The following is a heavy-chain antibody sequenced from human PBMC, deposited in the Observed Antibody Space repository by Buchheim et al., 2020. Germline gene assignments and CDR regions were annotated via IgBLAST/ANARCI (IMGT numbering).Heavy chain of an antibody. CDR2: IDWDDNK. J-gene: IGHJ4*02. CDR1: GFSLSTSGMR. V-gene: IGHV2-70*04. CDR3: AREADYYDSSGYFFDY. D-gene: IGHD3-22*01. Sequence: QVTLKESGPALVKPTQTLTLTCTFSGFSLSTSGMRVGWIRQPPGKALEWLARIDWDDNKFYSTSLKTRLTISKDTSKNQVCLTMTNMDPVDTATYYCAREADYYDSSGYFFDYWGQGTL.